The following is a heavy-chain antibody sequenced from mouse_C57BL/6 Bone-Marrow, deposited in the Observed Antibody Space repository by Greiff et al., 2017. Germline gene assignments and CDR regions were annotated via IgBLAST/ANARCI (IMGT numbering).Heavy chain of an antibody. Sequence: VQLKESGSELRSPGSSVKLSCKDFDSEVFPIAYMSWVRQKPGHGFEWIGGILPSIGRTIYGEKFEDKATLDADTLSKTAYLELNSLTSEDSAFYYCSRGDGYDYYFDYWGQGTTLTVSS. CDR3: SRGDGYDYYFDY. D-gene: IGHD2-2*01. CDR1: DSEVFPIAY. V-gene: IGHV15-2*01. CDR2: ILPSIGRT. J-gene: IGHJ2*01.